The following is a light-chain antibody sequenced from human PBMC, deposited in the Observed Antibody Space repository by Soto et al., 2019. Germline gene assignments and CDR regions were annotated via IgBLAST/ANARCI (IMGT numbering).Light chain of an antibody. J-gene: IGKJ1*01. Sequence: EIVLTQSPATLSLSPGERATLSCRASQSVSSYLAWYQQKPGQAPRLLIYDASNRATGIPARFSGSGSGTDFTLTISSLEPEDFEVYYCQQRSNWPPTFGQGTQVDIX. CDR2: DAS. CDR3: QQRSNWPPT. CDR1: QSVSSY. V-gene: IGKV3-11*01.